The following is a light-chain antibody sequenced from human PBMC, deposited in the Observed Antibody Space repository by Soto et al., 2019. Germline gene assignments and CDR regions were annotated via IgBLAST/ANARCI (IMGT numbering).Light chain of an antibody. CDR1: QSVSHNY. V-gene: IGKV3-20*01. Sequence: EIELTQSPGTLSLSPGERDTLSCRASQSVSHNYLARYQQKPGQAPRLLIYGASNRATGIPDRFSGSGSGTDFTLTISRLEPEDFSVYYCQQYGSSGTFGQGTKV. J-gene: IGKJ1*01. CDR2: GAS. CDR3: QQYGSSGT.